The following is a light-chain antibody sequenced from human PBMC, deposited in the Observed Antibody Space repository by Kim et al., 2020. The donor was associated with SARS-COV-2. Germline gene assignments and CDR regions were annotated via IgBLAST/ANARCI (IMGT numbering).Light chain of an antibody. CDR2: SNN. J-gene: IGLJ1*01. CDR1: SSYIGSNT. V-gene: IGLV1-44*01. Sequence: QRVTISCSGSSSYIGSNTVNWYQHLPGTAPKLLIYSNNRRPSGVPDRFSGSKSDTSASLAISGLQSADEADYYCATWDESLNGPYVFGTGTKVTVL. CDR3: ATWDESLNGPYV.